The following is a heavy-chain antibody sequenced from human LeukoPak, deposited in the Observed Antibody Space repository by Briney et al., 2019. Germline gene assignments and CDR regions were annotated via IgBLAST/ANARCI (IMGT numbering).Heavy chain of an antibody. D-gene: IGHD2-2*01. CDR2: SYISGST. CDR1: GASINSYY. J-gene: IGHJ4*02. Sequence: SETLSLTCTVSGASINSYYWNWIRQPAGKGLEWIGRSYISGSTDYNPSLKSRVTVSVDTSQNQFSLKLTSVTAADTAVYYCARDLHLVEPLVNFDYWGQGTLVTVSS. V-gene: IGHV4-4*07. CDR3: ARDLHLVEPLVNFDY.